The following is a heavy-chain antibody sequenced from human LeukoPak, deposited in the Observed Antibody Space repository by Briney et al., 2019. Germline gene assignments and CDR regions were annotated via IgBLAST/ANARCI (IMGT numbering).Heavy chain of an antibody. D-gene: IGHD2-15*01. Sequence: GGSLRLSCAASGFTVSSNYMSWVRQAPGKGLEWVSVIYSGGSTYYADSVKGRFTISRDNSKNTLYLQMNSLRAEDTAVYYCAREGPGDCSGGSCYSKYWGQGTLVTVSS. CDR2: IYSGGST. CDR3: AREGPGDCSGGSCYSKY. CDR1: GFTVSSNY. J-gene: IGHJ4*02. V-gene: IGHV3-53*01.